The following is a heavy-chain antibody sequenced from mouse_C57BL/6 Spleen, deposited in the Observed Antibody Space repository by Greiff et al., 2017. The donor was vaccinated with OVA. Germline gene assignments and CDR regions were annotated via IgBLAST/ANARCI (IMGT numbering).Heavy chain of an antibody. Sequence: EVHLVESGTVLARPGASVKMSCKTSGYTFTSYWMHWVKQRPGQGLEWIGAIYPGNSDTSYNQKFKGKAKLTAVTSASTAYMELSSLTNEDSAVYYCTRGTAQGGFAYWGQGTLVTVSA. CDR3: TRGTAQGGFAY. CDR1: GYTFTSYW. V-gene: IGHV1-5*01. J-gene: IGHJ3*01. D-gene: IGHD3-2*02. CDR2: IYPGNSDT.